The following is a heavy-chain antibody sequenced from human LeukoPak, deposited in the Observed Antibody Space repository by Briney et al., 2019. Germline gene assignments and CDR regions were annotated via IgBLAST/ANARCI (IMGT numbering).Heavy chain of an antibody. D-gene: IGHD3-10*01. V-gene: IGHV4-61*02. J-gene: IGHJ4*02. CDR3: VRVGKEFGPRGGYFDY. CDR2: IYTGGST. Sequence: SETLSLTCTVSGGSISSGSYYWSWIRQPAGKGLEWIGRIYTGGSTNYNPSLKSRVTISVDTSKNQFSLKLSSVTAADTAVYYCVRVGKEFGPRGGYFDYWGQGTLVTVSS. CDR1: GGSISSGSYY.